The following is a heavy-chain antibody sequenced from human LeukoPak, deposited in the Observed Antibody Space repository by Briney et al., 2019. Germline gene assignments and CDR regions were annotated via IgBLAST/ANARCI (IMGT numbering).Heavy chain of an antibody. Sequence: SETLSLTCTVSGGSISSGDYYWSWIRQPPGKGLEWIGYIYYSGSTYYNPSLKSRVTISVDTSKNQFSLKLSSVTAADTAVYYCARAGGPIQLWSLIDYWGQGTLVTVSS. CDR1: GGSISSGDYY. J-gene: IGHJ4*02. CDR3: ARAGGPIQLWSLIDY. CDR2: IYYSGST. D-gene: IGHD5-18*01. V-gene: IGHV4-30-4*01.